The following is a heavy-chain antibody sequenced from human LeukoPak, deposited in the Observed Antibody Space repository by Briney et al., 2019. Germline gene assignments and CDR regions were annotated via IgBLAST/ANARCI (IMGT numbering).Heavy chain of an antibody. CDR1: GYSISSGNW. CDR3: ARQEVVVITWTFDY. Sequence: SDTLSLTCAVSGYSISSGNWWAWIRQPPGKGLEWIGSIYYSGSTYYNPSLKSRVTISVDTSKNQFSLKLSSVTAADTAVYYCARQEVVVITWTFDYWGQGTLVTVSS. J-gene: IGHJ4*02. D-gene: IGHD3-22*01. V-gene: IGHV4-38-2*01. CDR2: IYYSGST.